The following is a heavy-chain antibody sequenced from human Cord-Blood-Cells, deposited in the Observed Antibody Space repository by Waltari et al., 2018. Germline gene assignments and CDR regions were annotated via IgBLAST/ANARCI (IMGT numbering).Heavy chain of an antibody. CDR2: INPNSGGT. J-gene: IGHJ3*02. Sequence: QVQLVQSGAEVKKPGASVKASCKAAGYTFTGYYMHWGRQAPGQGLAWMGWINPNSGGTNYAQKFQGRVTMTRDTSISTAYMELSRLRSDDTAVYYCVWQLVRDAFDIWGQGTMVTVSS. CDR1: GYTFTGYY. V-gene: IGHV1-2*02. CDR3: VWQLVRDAFDI. D-gene: IGHD6-6*01.